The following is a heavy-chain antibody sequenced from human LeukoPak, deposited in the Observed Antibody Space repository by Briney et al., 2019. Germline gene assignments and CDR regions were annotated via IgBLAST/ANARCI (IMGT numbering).Heavy chain of an antibody. D-gene: IGHD6-19*01. V-gene: IGHV4-34*01. J-gene: IGHJ3*02. CDR2: IYHSGST. CDR1: GGSFSGYY. Sequence: SETLSLTCAVYGGSFSGYYWSWIRQPPGKGLEWIGYIYHSGSTYYNPSLKSRVTISVDRSKNQFSLKLSSVTAADTAVYYCARGQVGSGWYSSAFDIWGQGTMVTVSS. CDR3: ARGQVGSGWYSSAFDI.